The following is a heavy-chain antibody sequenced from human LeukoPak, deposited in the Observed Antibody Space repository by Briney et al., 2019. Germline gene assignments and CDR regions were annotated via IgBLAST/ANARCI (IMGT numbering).Heavy chain of an antibody. D-gene: IGHD5-24*01. CDR3: AREGGDGYKGTAFDY. CDR1: GYTLTELS. V-gene: IGHV1-24*01. Sequence: ASVKVSCKVSGYTLTELSMHWVRQAPGKGLEWMGGFDPEDGETIYAQKFQGRVTMTRDTSTSTVYMELSSLRSEDTAVYYCAREGGDGYKGTAFDYWGQGALVTVSS. CDR2: FDPEDGET. J-gene: IGHJ4*02.